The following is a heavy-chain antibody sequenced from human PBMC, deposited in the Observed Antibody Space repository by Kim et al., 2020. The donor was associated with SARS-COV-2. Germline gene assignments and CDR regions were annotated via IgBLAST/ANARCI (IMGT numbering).Heavy chain of an antibody. CDR3: ARARFRRGTMVRGVNTNWFDP. CDR2: IYYSGST. D-gene: IGHD3-10*01. Sequence: SETLSLTCTVSGGSISSGGYYWSWIRQHPGKGLEWIGYIYYSGSTYYNPSLKSRVTISVDTSKNQFSLKLSSVTAADTAVYYCARARFRRGTMVRGVNTNWFDPWGQGTLVTVSS. J-gene: IGHJ5*02. CDR1: GGSISSGGYY. V-gene: IGHV4-31*03.